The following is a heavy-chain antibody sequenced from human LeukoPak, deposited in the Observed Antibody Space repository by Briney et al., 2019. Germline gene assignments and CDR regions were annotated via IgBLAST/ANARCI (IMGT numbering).Heavy chain of an antibody. Sequence: SETLSLTCTVPGVSLNSYFWSWIRQPPGKGLEWIGYMHNGVHTNYNPSLKSRVTISGDTSKNQLSLKLTSVTAADTAVYYCAATIRRDYGDTNLDYWGQGTLVTVSS. D-gene: IGHD4/OR15-4a*01. J-gene: IGHJ4*02. CDR2: MHNGVHT. CDR1: GVSLNSYF. V-gene: IGHV4-59*01. CDR3: AATIRRDYGDTNLDY.